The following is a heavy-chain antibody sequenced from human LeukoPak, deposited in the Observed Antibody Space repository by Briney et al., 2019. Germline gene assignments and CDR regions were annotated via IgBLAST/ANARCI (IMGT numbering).Heavy chain of an antibody. CDR2: IYYSGST. V-gene: IGHV4-31*03. CDR1: GGSISSGGYS. CDR3: ATLTQNLALDY. J-gene: IGHJ4*02. D-gene: IGHD4-23*01. Sequence: SETLSLTCTVSGGSISSGGYSWSWIRQHPGKGLEWIGYIYYSGSTYYNPSLKSRVTISVDTSKNQFSLKLSSVTAADTAVYYCATLTQNLALDYWGQGTLVTVSS.